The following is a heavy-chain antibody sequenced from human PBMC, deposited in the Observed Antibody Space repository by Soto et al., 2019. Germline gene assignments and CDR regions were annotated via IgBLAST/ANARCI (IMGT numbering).Heavy chain of an antibody. CDR1: GFTFSGYG. CDR3: AKSLGFCTSAGCSPHFYYVMDV. J-gene: IGHJ6*02. CDR2: ISSDGRTK. Sequence: PGGSLRLSCAASGFTFSGYGMHWVRQAQGRGLEWAAFISSDGRTKFYPDSVKGRFTVSRDSSKNTLDLQMNSLRAEDTAVYYCAKSLGFCTSAGCSPHFYYVMDVWGQGTTGTVSS. D-gene: IGHD2-8*01. V-gene: IGHV3-30*18.